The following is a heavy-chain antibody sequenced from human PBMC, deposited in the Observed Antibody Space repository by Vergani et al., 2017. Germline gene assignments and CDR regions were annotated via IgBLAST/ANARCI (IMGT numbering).Heavy chain of an antibody. Sequence: QVQLQESGPGLVKPSETLSLTCTVSGGSISSYYWSWIRQPAGTGLAWIGRIYTSGSTNYNPSRKSRVPMSVDTSKHQFSLKLSSVTAADTAVYYCERDGGTTYYYDSSGYSWFDHWGQGTLVTVSS. J-gene: IGHJ5*02. CDR3: ERDGGTTYYYDSSGYSWFDH. CDR2: IYTSGST. D-gene: IGHD3-22*01. V-gene: IGHV4-4*07. CDR1: GGSISSYY.